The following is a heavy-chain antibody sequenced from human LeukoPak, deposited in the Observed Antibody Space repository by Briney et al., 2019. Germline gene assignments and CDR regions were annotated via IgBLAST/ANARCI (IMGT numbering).Heavy chain of an antibody. V-gene: IGHV3-30-3*01. CDR3: AILGYSSSVFDC. J-gene: IGHJ4*02. CDR2: ISKDGTNK. D-gene: IGHD6-13*01. CDR1: GFTFSNYA. Sequence: GGSLRLYCAASGFTFSNYAIHWVRQAPGKGLEWAALISKDGTNKYYPDSVKGRFTISRDNSKNTLYLQMNSLRAEDTAVYYCAILGYSSSVFDCWGQGTLVTVSS.